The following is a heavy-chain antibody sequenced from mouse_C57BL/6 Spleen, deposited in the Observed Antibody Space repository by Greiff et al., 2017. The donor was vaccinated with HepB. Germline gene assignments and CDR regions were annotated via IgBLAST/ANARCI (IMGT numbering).Heavy chain of an antibody. CDR2: IDPSDSYT. D-gene: IGHD1-1*02. CDR3: ARRGLWAMDY. Sequence: VQLQQPGAELVKPGASVKLSCKASGYTFTSYWMQWVKQRPGQGLEWIGEIDPSDSYTNYNQKFKGKATLTVDTSSSTAYMQLSSLTSEDSAVYYCARRGLWAMDYWGQGTSVTVSS. CDR1: GYTFTSYW. J-gene: IGHJ4*01. V-gene: IGHV1-50*01.